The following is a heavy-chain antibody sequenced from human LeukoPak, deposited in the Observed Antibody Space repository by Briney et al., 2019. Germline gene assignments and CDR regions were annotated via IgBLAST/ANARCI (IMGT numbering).Heavy chain of an antibody. CDR3: ARDRQYCSGGSCYFDY. J-gene: IGHJ4*02. V-gene: IGHV1-69*05. CDR1: GGTFNSYA. D-gene: IGHD2-15*01. CDR2: IIPIFGTP. Sequence: ASVKVSCKASGGTFNSYAISWVRQAPGQGLEWVVRIIPIFGTPNYAQKFQGRVTITTDESTSTAYMDLSSLRSEDTAVYYCARDRQYCSGGSCYFDYWGQGTLVTVSS.